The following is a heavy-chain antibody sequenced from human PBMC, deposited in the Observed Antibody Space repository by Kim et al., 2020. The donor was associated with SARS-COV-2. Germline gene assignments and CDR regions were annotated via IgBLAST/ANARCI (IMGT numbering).Heavy chain of an antibody. V-gene: IGHV3-23*01. D-gene: IGHD2-8*02. J-gene: IGHJ4*02. CDR3: ATVVYRSTYDGIDY. Sequence: YAESVKGRFTICRDNCKNTLYRQMTSLRGGDTDVYYCATVVYRSTYDGIDYWGQGAPVTVSP.